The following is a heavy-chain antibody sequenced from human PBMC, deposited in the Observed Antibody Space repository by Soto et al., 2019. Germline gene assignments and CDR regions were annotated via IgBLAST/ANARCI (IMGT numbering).Heavy chain of an antibody. CDR2: IYYSGST. CDR3: ARGGSSSWYYYYYYMDV. CDR1: GGSFSGYY. J-gene: IGHJ6*03. V-gene: IGHV4-59*01. D-gene: IGHD6-13*01. Sequence: PSETLSLTCAVYGGSFSGYYWSWIRQPPGKGLEWIGYIYYSGSTNYNPSLKSRVTISVDTSKNQFSLKLSSVTAADTAVYYCARGGSSSWYYYYYYMDVWGKGTTVTVSS.